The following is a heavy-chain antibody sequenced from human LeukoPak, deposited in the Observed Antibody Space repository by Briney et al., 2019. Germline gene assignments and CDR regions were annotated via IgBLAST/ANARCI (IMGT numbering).Heavy chain of an antibody. CDR1: GFTFSSYA. J-gene: IGHJ4*02. V-gene: IGHV3-30*01. D-gene: IGHD3-22*01. Sequence: EGSLRLSCAASGFTFSSYAMHWVRQAPGKGLEWVAVISYDGSNKYYADSVKGRFTISRDNSKNTLYLQMNSLRAEDTAVYYCARGGYDSSGYYVYWGQGTLVTVSS. CDR3: ARGGYDSSGYYVY. CDR2: ISYDGSNK.